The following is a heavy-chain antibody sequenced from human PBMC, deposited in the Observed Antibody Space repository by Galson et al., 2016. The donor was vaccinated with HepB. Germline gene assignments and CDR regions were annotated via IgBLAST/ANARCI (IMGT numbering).Heavy chain of an antibody. D-gene: IGHD3-3*01. V-gene: IGHV4-61*01. CDR2: IFYSENT. Sequence: SETLSLTCTVSGGSVSSASYYWTWIRQPPGKGLEWVGYIFYSENTNYNPSLKSRVTISLDTPTNQFSLRLNSATAADTAVYYCARGGVVNSYWYFDLWGRGTLVTVSS. J-gene: IGHJ2*01. CDR1: GGSVSSASYY. CDR3: ARGGVVNSYWYFDL.